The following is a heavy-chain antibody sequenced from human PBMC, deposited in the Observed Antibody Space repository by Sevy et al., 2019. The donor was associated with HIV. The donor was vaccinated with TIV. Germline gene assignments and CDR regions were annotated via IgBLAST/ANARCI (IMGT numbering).Heavy chain of an antibody. CDR3: AKDKFYSGGSCCDAFDI. V-gene: IGHV3-23*01. D-gene: IGHD2-15*01. Sequence: GGSLRLSCAASGFTFSSYAMSWVRQAPGKGLEWVSAISGSGGSTYYADSVKGRFTISRDNSKNTLYLKMNSLRAEDTAVYYCAKDKFYSGGSCCDAFDIWGQGTMVTVSS. CDR1: GFTFSSYA. J-gene: IGHJ3*02. CDR2: ISGSGGST.